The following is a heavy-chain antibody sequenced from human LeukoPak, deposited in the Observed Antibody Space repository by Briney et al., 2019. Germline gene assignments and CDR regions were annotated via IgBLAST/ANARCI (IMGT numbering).Heavy chain of an antibody. D-gene: IGHD1-26*01. J-gene: IGHJ5*02. CDR1: GYTFTNYG. CDR3: ARDWDAMNNCFDH. CDR2: ISTNSDIR. V-gene: IGHV1-18*01. Sequence: ASVKVSCRASGYTFTNYGISWVRQAPGQGLEWMGWISTNSDIRTYAQTLQGRFTMTTDTATTTAYMELNNLTFDDTAVYYCARDWDAMNNCFDHWGQGTPVTVSS.